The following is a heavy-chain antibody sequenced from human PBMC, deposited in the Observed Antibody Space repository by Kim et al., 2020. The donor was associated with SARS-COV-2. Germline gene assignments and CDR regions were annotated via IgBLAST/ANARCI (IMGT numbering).Heavy chain of an antibody. CDR1: GGTFSSYA. CDR2: IIPIFGTA. V-gene: IGHV1-69*13. CDR3: AIAPIVARLFGYYYYGMDV. D-gene: IGHD5-12*01. J-gene: IGHJ6*02. Sequence: SVKVSCKASGGTFSSYAISWVRQAPGQGLEWMGGIIPIFGTANYAQKFQGRVTITADESTSTAYMKLSSLRSEYTAVYYCAIAPIVARLFGYYYYGMDVWGQGTTVTVSS.